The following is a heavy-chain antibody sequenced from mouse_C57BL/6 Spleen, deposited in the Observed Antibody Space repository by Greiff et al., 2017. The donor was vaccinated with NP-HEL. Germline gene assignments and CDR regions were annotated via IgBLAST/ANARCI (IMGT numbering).Heavy chain of an antibody. D-gene: IGHD4-1*01. J-gene: IGHJ3*01. V-gene: IGHV5-17*01. CDR3: AKNWDGGWFAY. CDR1: GFTFSDYG. Sequence: EVMLVESGGGLVKPGGSLKLSCAASGFTFSDYGMHWVRQAPEKGLEWVAYISSGSSTIYYADTVKGRFTISRDNAKNTLFLQMTSLRSADTAMYYCAKNWDGGWFAYWGQGTLVTVSA. CDR2: ISSGSSTI.